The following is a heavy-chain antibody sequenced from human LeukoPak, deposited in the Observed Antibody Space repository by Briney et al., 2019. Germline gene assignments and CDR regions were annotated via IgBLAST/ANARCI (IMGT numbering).Heavy chain of an antibody. D-gene: IGHD3-9*01. V-gene: IGHV1-18*01. CDR2: ISAYNGNT. Sequence: ASVKVSCKASGYTFTSYGTSWVRQAPGQGLEWMGWISAYNGNTNYAQKLQGRVTMTTDTSTSTAYMELRSLRSDDTAVYYCARSTPLRYFDWLWGQGTLVTVSS. CDR3: ARSTPLRYFDWL. J-gene: IGHJ4*02. CDR1: GYTFTSYG.